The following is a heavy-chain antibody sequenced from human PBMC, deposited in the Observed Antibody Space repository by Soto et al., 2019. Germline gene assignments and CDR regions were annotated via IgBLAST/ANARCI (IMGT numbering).Heavy chain of an antibody. CDR3: ARWGNCKVADY. CDR1: GFTFSSHG. D-gene: IGHD3-16*01. V-gene: IGHV3-33*01. CDR2: IWYDGSNK. J-gene: IGHJ4*02. Sequence: QVQLVESGGGVVQPGRSLRLSCAASGFTFSSHGMHWVRQAPGKGLEWVAVIWYDGSNKYYADSVKGRFTISRDNSKNTRDLQMDRLRVEDTAVYYFARWGNCKVADYWGQGTLVTVSS.